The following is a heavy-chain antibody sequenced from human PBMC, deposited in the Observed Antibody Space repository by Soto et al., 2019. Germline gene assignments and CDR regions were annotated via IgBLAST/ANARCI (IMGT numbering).Heavy chain of an antibody. CDR3: ARHYGYYSHYMDV. V-gene: IGHV4-39*01. CDR2: IYYSGST. Sequence: SETLSLTFPFYCYSISINNFYWRWIRQPPGKGLEWIGSIYYSGSTYYNPSLKSRVTISVDTSNNQLSLKLSSVTAADTAVYYCARHYGYYSHYMDVWTKGTTVT. J-gene: IGHJ6*03. D-gene: IGHD3-10*01. CDR1: CYSISINNFY.